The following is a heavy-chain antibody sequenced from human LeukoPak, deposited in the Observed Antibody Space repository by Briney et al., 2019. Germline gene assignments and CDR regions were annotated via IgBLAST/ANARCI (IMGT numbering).Heavy chain of an antibody. V-gene: IGHV4-28*05. D-gene: IGHD5-18*01. CDR1: AYSISSPNW. J-gene: IGHJ4*02. CDR3: ARTDSYGYYFDY. CDR2: MYYTGSI. Sequence: SDTLSLTCAVSAYSISSPNWWCWIRQPPGKGLEYIGYMYYTGSIYYNPSLKSRVTMSVDTSKNHFSLKLRCVAAGDTAVYYCARTDSYGYYFDYWGQGTLVTVSS.